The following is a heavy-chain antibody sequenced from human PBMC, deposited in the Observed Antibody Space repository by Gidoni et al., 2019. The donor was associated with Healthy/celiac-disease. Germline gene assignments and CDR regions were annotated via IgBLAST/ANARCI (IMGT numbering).Heavy chain of an antibody. J-gene: IGHJ4*02. V-gene: IGHV3-23*01. CDR3: AKGEGYDSSGYYRAGYFDY. Sequence: EVQLLESGGGLVQPGGSLRLSCAASGFTFSSYAMSWVRQAPGKGLEWVSAISGSGGSTYYADFVKGRFTISRDNSKNTLYLQMNSLRAEDTAVYYCAKGEGYDSSGYYRAGYFDYWGQGTLVTVSS. CDR2: ISGSGGST. D-gene: IGHD3-22*01. CDR1: GFTFSSYA.